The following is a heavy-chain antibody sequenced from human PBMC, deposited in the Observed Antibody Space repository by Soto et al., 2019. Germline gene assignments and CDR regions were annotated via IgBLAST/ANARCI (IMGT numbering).Heavy chain of an antibody. J-gene: IGHJ5*02. D-gene: IGHD3-9*01. CDR3: TRYYDILTGHPWFDP. Sequence: SGPTLVNPTQTLTLTCTFSGLSVRTSEVGVGWIRQPPGKALEWLAHIYWDDDKRYSPSLKSRLTITKDTSKNQVVLTMTNMDPVDTATYYCTRYYDILTGHPWFDPWGQGTLVTVSS. V-gene: IGHV2-5*02. CDR1: GLSVRTSEVG. CDR2: IYWDDDK.